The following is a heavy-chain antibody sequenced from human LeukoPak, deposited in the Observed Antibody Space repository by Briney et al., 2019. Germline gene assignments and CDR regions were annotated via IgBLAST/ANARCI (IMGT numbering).Heavy chain of an antibody. J-gene: IGHJ5*02. CDR2: INHSGST. D-gene: IGHD2-2*01. CDR1: GGSFSGYY. CDR3: ARGGTRRRIVVVPAAISWFDP. V-gene: IGHV4-34*01. Sequence: SETLSLTCAVYGGSFSGYYWSWIRQPPGKGLEWIGEINHSGSTNYNPSLKSRVTISVDTSKNQFSLKLSSVTAADTAVYYCARGGTRRRIVVVPAAISWFDPWGQGTLVTASS.